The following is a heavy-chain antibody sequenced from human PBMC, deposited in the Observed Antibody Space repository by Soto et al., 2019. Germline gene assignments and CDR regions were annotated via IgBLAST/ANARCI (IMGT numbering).Heavy chain of an antibody. CDR2: ISAYNGNT. J-gene: IGHJ4*02. CDR1: GYTFTSSG. Sequence: QVQLVQSGAEVKKPGASVKVSCKASGYTFTSSGISWVRQAPGQGLEWMGWISAYNGNTKYAQKLQGRVTMTTDTTTSTADMALRSLRSEATAGHYCATEPNYFDYWGQGALATDST. CDR3: ATEPNYFDY. V-gene: IGHV1-18*01.